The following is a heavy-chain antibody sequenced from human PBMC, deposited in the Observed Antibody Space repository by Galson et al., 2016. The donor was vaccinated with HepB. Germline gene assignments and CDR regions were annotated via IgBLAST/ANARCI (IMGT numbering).Heavy chain of an antibody. CDR3: ARAGSLGVDINSYRAFDI. J-gene: IGHJ3*02. CDR2: IKEDGSEM. D-gene: IGHD3-3*01. Sequence: SLRLSCAASGFTFSDYWMTWVRQAPGKGPEWVANIKEDGSEMKYADSVKGRFTISRDNAKKSLYLQMNSLRVDDTAVYYCARAGSLGVDINSYRAFDIWGQGTMVTVSS. V-gene: IGHV3-7*01. CDR1: GFTFSDYW.